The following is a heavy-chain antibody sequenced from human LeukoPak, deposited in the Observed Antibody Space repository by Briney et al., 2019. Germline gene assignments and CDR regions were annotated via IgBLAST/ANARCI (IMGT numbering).Heavy chain of an antibody. D-gene: IGHD3-10*01. CDR2: IKTSGST. V-gene: IGHV4-61*09. J-gene: IGHJ4*02. CDR1: GGSISSGSYY. Sequence: SETLSLTCTVSGGSISSGSYYWSWIRQPAGTGLEWIGHIKTSGSTHYNPSPRSRITMSVDTSKNQFSLNLSSVTAADTAVYYCAKVAKYYYGSETYFFFEDWGQGTLVTVSS. CDR3: AKVAKYYYGSETYFFFED.